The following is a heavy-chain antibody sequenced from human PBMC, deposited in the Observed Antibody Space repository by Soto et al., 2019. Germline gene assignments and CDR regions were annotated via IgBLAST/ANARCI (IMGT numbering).Heavy chain of an antibody. Sequence: ASVKVSCKASGYTFTSYGISWVRQAPGQGLEWMGWISAYNGNTNYAQKLQVRVTMTTDTSTSTAYMELRSLRPEDMAVYYCARRARPDFYYMDVWGKGTTVTVSS. CDR3: ARRARPDFYYMDV. CDR1: GYTFTSYG. V-gene: IGHV1-18*03. J-gene: IGHJ6*03. CDR2: ISAYNGNT. D-gene: IGHD6-6*01.